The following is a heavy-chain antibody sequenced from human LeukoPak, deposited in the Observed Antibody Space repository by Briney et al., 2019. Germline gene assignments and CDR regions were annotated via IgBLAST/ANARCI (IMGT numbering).Heavy chain of an antibody. CDR3: ARDSLIQYGSGSYWGFDY. J-gene: IGHJ4*02. CDR2: IKKGGSDK. Sequence: QPGGSLRLSCVASGFMFSNYWMSWVRQVPGKGPEWVADIKKGGSDKYYVGSVKGRFTISRDNAKNSLYLQMNNLRAEDTAVYYCARDSLIQYGSGSYWGFDYWGQGILVTVSS. D-gene: IGHD3-10*01. CDR1: GFMFSNYW. V-gene: IGHV3-7*03.